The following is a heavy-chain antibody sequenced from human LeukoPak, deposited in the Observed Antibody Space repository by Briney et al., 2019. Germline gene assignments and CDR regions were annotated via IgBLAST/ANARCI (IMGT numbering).Heavy chain of an antibody. V-gene: IGHV1-18*01. D-gene: IGHD2-2*01. Sequence: ASEKVSCKASGYTFTSYGISWVRQAPGQGLEWMGWVSAYNGNTNYAQKLQGRGTMTTDTSTSTGYMELRSLRSDDTAVYYCARVPKYCSSTSSCWFDPWGQGTLVTVSS. J-gene: IGHJ5*02. CDR3: ARVPKYCSSTSSCWFDP. CDR1: GYTFTSYG. CDR2: VSAYNGNT.